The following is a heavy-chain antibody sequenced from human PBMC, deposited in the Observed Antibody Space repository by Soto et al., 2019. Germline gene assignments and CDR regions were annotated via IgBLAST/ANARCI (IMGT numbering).Heavy chain of an antibody. CDR1: GFTFNNYW. J-gene: IGHJ6*02. V-gene: IGHV3-7*03. Sequence: EVQLVESGGGLVQPGGSLRLSCGASGFTFNNYWMTWVRQAPGKGLEWVATIKEDGSEKYYVDSVKGRFTISRDDAKNSLYLQMTSLRAGDTAVYFCAREKPPEYKNAFTYGLDVWGQGTTVTVS. D-gene: IGHD6-6*01. CDR3: AREKPPEYKNAFTYGLDV. CDR2: IKEDGSEK.